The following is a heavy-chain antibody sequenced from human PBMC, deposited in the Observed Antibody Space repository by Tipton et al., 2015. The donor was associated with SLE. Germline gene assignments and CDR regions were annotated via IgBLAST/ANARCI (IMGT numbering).Heavy chain of an antibody. CDR1: GFTFSSYS. Sequence: SLRLSCAASGFTFSSYSMNWVRQAPGKGLEWVSSISSSSSYIYYADSVKGQFTISRDNAKNSLYLQMNSLRAEDTAVYYCAREGASSYYYMDVWGKGTTVTVSS. J-gene: IGHJ6*03. CDR3: AREGASSYYYMDV. D-gene: IGHD1-26*01. V-gene: IGHV3-21*01. CDR2: ISSSSSYI.